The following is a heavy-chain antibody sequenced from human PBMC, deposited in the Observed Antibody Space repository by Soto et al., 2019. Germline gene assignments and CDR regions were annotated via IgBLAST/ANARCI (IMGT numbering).Heavy chain of an antibody. Sequence: SETLSLTCTVSGGSISSGDYYWSWIRQPPGKGLEWIGYIYYSGSTYYNPSLKSRVTISVDTSKNQFSLKLSSVTAADTAVYYCARDRAAAGTDAFDIWGQGTMVTVSS. CDR3: ARDRAAAGTDAFDI. J-gene: IGHJ3*02. CDR1: GGSISSGDYY. CDR2: IYYSGST. D-gene: IGHD6-13*01. V-gene: IGHV4-30-4*02.